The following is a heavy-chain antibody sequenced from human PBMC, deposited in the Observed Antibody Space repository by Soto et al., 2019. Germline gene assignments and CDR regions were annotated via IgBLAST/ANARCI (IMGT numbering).Heavy chain of an antibody. V-gene: IGHV4-39*01. Sequence: QRQLRESGPGLVKPSETLSLTCSVSGGYITGSSFSWGWIRQSPGTGLQWIGSLSYSGSTYYNPSLKGCGALSRDPFKNAFSLGMKVMAAPEPGNYFFARGFRWTPTFDFWGPGTLVTVSS. CDR3: ARGFRWTPTFDF. D-gene: IGHD3-16*02. J-gene: IGHJ4*02. CDR2: LSYSGST. CDR1: GGYITGSSFS.